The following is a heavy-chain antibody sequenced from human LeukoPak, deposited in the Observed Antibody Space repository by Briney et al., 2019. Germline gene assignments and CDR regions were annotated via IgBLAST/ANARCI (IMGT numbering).Heavy chain of an antibody. D-gene: IGHD2-15*01. CDR2: IYYSGNT. CDR1: GGSISSYY. Sequence: SETLSLTCTVSGGSISSYYWSWIRQPPGKGLEWIGYIYYSGNTNYNPSLKSRVTISVDTSKNQFSLKLSSVTAADTAVYYCATRSTGVAATFDSWGQGALVTASS. V-gene: IGHV4-59*01. CDR3: ATRSTGVAATFDS. J-gene: IGHJ4*02.